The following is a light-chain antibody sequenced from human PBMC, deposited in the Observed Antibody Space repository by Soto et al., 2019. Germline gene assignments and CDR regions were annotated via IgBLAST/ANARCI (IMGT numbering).Light chain of an antibody. V-gene: IGKV3-20*01. Sequence: EIVLTQSPGTLSLSPGERATLSCRASQSVSSSYLAWYQQKPGQAPRLLIYGASSRATDIPDRFSGSGSGKDFTLTISRLEPEDFAVYYCQQYGSQGTFGQGTKVDIK. CDR2: GAS. J-gene: IGKJ1*01. CDR1: QSVSSSY. CDR3: QQYGSQGT.